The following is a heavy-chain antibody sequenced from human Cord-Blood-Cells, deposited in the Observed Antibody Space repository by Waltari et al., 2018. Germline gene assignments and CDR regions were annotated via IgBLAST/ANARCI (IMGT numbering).Heavy chain of an antibody. CDR2: IIPILGIA. D-gene: IGHD3-22*01. CDR3: ARDLDYYDSSGYYYFDY. Sequence: QVQLVQSGAEVKKPGSSVKVSCKASGGTFSSYAITWVRQAPGQGLEWMGGIIPILGIANYAQKFQGRVTITADKSTSTAYMELSSLGSEDTAVYYCARDLDYYDSSGYYYFDYWGQGTLVTVSS. J-gene: IGHJ4*02. CDR1: GGTFSSYA. V-gene: IGHV1-69*10.